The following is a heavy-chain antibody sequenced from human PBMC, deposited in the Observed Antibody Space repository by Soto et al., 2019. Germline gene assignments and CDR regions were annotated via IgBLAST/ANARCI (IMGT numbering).Heavy chain of an antibody. Sequence: PSETLSLTCNISGASIGSSSYFWGWIRQPPGRRLEQIGTVYDTGIIYYNPLLKSRVTISVDASKNLFSLKLSSVTAADTAVYYCAKSQYFRFWSGDFTIRSSGMDVWGQGTTVTVSS. J-gene: IGHJ6*02. CDR2: VYDTGII. CDR1: GASIGSSSYF. V-gene: IGHV4-39*01. D-gene: IGHD3-3*01. CDR3: AKSQYFRFWSGDFTIRSSGMDV.